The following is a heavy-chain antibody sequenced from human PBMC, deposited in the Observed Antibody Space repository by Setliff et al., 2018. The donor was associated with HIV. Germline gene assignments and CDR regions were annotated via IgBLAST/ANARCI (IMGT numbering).Heavy chain of an antibody. J-gene: IGHJ5*02. CDR3: ARLSRDGYNGGGWFDP. D-gene: IGHD2-21*01. Sequence: ASVKVSCKASGYTFTSYGISWVRQAPVQGLEWMGWISAYNGNTNYAQKLQGRVTMTTDTSTSTAYMELRSLRSDDTAVYYCARLSRDGYNGGGWFDPWGQGTLVTVSS. V-gene: IGHV1-18*01. CDR1: GYTFTSYG. CDR2: ISAYNGNT.